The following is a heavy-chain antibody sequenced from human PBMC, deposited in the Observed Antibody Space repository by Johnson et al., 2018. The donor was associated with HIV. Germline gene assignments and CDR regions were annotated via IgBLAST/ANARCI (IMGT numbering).Heavy chain of an antibody. V-gene: IGHV3-64*01. CDR1: GFTFSSYA. Sequence: VQLVESGGGVVRPGGSLRLSCAASGFTFSSYAMHWVRQAPGKGLEYVSAISSNGGSTYYANSVKGRFTISRDNSKNTLYLQMNSLRAEDTAVYYCARALGVGATADDAFDIWGQGTMVTVSS. CDR3: ARALGVGATADDAFDI. J-gene: IGHJ3*02. D-gene: IGHD1-26*01. CDR2: ISSNGGST.